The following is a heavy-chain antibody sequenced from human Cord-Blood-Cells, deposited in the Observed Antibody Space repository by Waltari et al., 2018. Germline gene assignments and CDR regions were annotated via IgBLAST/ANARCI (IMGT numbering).Heavy chain of an antibody. Sequence: VPLVQTGAEVKKPGSSVRVSCKASGGTFSSYAISWVRQAHGQGLEWMGGIIPIFGTANYAQKFQGRVTITADESTGTADLELSSLRSEDTAVYYCARVSEMATIGKPYFDYWGQGTLVTVSS. CDR3: ARVSEMATIGKPYFDY. D-gene: IGHD1-1*01. V-gene: IGHV1-69*12. CDR1: GGTFSSYA. J-gene: IGHJ4*02. CDR2: IIPIFGTA.